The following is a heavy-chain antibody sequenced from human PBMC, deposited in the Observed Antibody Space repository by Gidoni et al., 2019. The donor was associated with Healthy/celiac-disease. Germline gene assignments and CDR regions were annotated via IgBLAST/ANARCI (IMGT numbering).Heavy chain of an antibody. CDR1: GYTFTGYY. CDR2: INPNSGGT. J-gene: IGHJ6*02. D-gene: IGHD3-10*01. CDR3: ARAITMVRGVIITGMDV. V-gene: IGHV1-2*02. Sequence: QVQLVQSGAEVKKPGASVKVSCKASGYTFTGYYMHWVRQAPGQGLEWMGWINPNSGGTNYAQKFQGRVTMTRDTSISTAYMELSRLRSDDTAVYYCARAITMVRGVIITGMDVWGQGTTVTVSS.